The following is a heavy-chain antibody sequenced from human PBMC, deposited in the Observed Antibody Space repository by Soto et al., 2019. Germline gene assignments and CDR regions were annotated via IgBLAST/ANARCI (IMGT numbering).Heavy chain of an antibody. CDR2: ISGSGGST. CDR1: GFTFSSYA. J-gene: IGHJ3*02. D-gene: IGHD5-18*01. V-gene: IGHV3-23*01. Sequence: GGSLRLSCAASGFTFSSYAMSWVRQAPGKGLEWVSAISGSGGSTYYADSVKGRFTISRDNSKNTLYLQMSSLRAEDTAVYYCAKDRSGYSYADAFDIWGQGTMVTVSS. CDR3: AKDRSGYSYADAFDI.